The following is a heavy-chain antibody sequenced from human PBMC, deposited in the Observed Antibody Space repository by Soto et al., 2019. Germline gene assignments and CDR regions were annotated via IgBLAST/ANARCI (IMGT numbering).Heavy chain of an antibody. Sequence: QLLLQESGPGLVKPSETLSLTCTVSGDSVSNSGYYWGWIRQSPGKRREWIGSVSFSGSKYYNPSLRSRVPFSVDTSKTLTSLKLRSVTAADTAVYYCARGSTWQGRDWFDPWGQGTLVTVSS. J-gene: IGHJ5*02. V-gene: IGHV4-39*01. CDR2: VSFSGSK. CDR3: ARGSTWQGRDWFDP. D-gene: IGHD6-13*01. CDR1: GDSVSNSGYY.